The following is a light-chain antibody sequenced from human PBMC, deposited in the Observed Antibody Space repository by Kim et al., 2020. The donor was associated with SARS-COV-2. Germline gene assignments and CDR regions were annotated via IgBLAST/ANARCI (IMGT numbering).Light chain of an antibody. Sequence: QAVVTQEPSLTVSPGETVTLTCASNTGAVTSDYYPIWIQQKPGQAPRTLIYRTSNKHSWTPARFSGSLLGDKAALTLSGVQPEDEAEYYCLLYYGGARVFGTGTKVTVL. CDR1: TGAVTSDYY. V-gene: IGLV7-43*01. J-gene: IGLJ1*01. CDR2: RTS. CDR3: LLYYGGARV.